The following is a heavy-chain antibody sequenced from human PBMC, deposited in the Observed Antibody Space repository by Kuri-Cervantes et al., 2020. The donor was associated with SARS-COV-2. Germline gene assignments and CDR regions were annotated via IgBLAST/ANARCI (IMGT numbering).Heavy chain of an antibody. CDR3: AKDGKHSSSWYGDYYYYYMDV. CDR2: ISSSSSYI. D-gene: IGHD6-13*01. CDR1: GFTFSSYA. V-gene: IGHV3-21*01. J-gene: IGHJ6*03. Sequence: GESLKISCAASGFTFSSYAMSWVRQAPGKGLEWVSSISSSSSYIYYADSVKGRFTISRDNSKNTLYLQMNSLRAEDTAVYYCAKDGKHSSSWYGDYYYYYMDVWGKGTAVTVSS.